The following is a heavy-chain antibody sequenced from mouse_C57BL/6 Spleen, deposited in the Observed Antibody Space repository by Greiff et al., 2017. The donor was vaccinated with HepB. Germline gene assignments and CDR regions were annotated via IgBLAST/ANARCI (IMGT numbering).Heavy chain of an antibody. CDR3: ARHNGDGLRGWFAY. D-gene: IGHD2-4*01. CDR1: GFSLTSYG. Sequence: QVQLKESGPGLVAPSQSLSITCTVSGFSLTSYGVHWVRQPPGKGLEWLVVIWSDGSTTYNSALKSRLSISKDNSKSQVFLKMNSLQTDDTAMYYCARHNGDGLRGWFAYWGQGTLVTVSA. V-gene: IGHV2-6-1*01. CDR2: IWSDGST. J-gene: IGHJ3*01.